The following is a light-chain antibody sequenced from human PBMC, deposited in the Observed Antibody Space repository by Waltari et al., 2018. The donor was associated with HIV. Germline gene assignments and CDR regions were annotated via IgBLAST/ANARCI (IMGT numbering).Light chain of an antibody. J-gene: IGLJ2*01. Sequence: VLTQPPSASGSPGQRVTITCSGSTSNIGSFSVYWYQKLPPNAPKLLMYRNDQRPSGVPDRFSGSKSGTSATLAISGLRSEDAGDYYCEVWDDNLRGPVFGGGTTLTVL. V-gene: IGLV1-47*01. CDR2: RND. CDR1: TSNIGSFS. CDR3: EVWDDNLRGPV.